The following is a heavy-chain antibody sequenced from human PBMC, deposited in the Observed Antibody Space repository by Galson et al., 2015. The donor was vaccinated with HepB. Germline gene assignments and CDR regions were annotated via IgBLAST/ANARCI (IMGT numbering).Heavy chain of an antibody. V-gene: IGHV4-34*01. Sequence: LTCAVYGGSFRGYYWCWIRQPPGKGLEWIGEINHSGSTNYNPSLKSRVTISVDTSKNQFSLKLSSVTAADTAVYYCARGPRGSGSYLHWGQGTLVTVSS. D-gene: IGHD3-10*01. CDR1: GGSFRGYY. CDR2: INHSGST. J-gene: IGHJ4*02. CDR3: ARGPRGSGSYLH.